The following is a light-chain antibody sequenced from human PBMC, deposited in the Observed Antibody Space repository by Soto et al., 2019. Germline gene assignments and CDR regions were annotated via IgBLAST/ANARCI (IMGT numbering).Light chain of an antibody. J-gene: IGLJ1*01. CDR3: SSYTCSSTEV. CDR1: SSDVGGYNY. V-gene: IGLV2-14*01. Sequence: QSVLTQPASVSGSPEQSITISCTGTSSDVGGYNYVSWYQQHPGKAPKLMIYDVSNRPSGVSNRFSGSKSGNTASLTISGLQAEDEADYYCSSYTCSSTEVFGTGTKVTV. CDR2: DVS.